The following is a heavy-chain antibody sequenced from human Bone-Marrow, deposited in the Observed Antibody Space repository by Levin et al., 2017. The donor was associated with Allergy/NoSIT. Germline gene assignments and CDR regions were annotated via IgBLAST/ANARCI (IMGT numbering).Heavy chain of an antibody. D-gene: IGHD6-6*01. CDR1: GGSISSGDYY. J-gene: IGHJ4*02. V-gene: IGHV4-30-4*01. Sequence: SETLSLTCTVSGGSISSGDYYWSWIRQPPGKGLEWIGYIYYSGSTYYNPSLKSRVTISVDTSKNQFSLKLSSVTAADTAVYYCARAHSSSSLYYFDYWGQGTLVTVSS. CDR3: ARAHSSSSLYYFDY. CDR2: IYYSGST.